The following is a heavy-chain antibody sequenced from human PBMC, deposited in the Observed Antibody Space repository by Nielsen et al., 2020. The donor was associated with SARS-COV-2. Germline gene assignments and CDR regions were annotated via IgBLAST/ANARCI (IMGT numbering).Heavy chain of an antibody. V-gene: IGHV3-21*01. Sequence: GESLKISCAASGFSFSTYSMNWVRQAPGQGLEWVSCISSSSAYIYYADSVKGRFTISRDNAKNSLYLQMNSLRVEDTAIYYCARDHRPGGYGMDVWGQGTTVTVSS. CDR1: GFSFSTYS. CDR2: ISSSSAYI. J-gene: IGHJ6*02. CDR3: ARDHRPGGYGMDV. D-gene: IGHD3-10*01.